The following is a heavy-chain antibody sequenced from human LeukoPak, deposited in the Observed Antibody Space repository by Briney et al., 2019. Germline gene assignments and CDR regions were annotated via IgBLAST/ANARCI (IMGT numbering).Heavy chain of an antibody. V-gene: IGHV3-23*01. CDR1: GFAFSSYD. Sequence: SGGSLRLSRAASGFAFSSYDMSWVRQAPGKGLEWVSGINKSGGGTYYADSVKGRFTMSRDNSKNTLFLQMNSLRAEDTAVYYCAKVTWSSSGSDYWGQGTLVTVSS. CDR3: AKVTWSSSGSDY. J-gene: IGHJ4*02. CDR2: INKSGGGT. D-gene: IGHD6-19*01.